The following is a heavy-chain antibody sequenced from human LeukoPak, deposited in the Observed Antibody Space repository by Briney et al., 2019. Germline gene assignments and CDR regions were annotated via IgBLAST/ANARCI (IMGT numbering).Heavy chain of an antibody. D-gene: IGHD4-17*01. J-gene: IGHJ5*02. CDR2: IIPIRGIA. Sequence: SVTVSYKDSGGTFSSYALSWVRQAPGQGLEWMGRIIPIRGIAKYAQKFQARVTITADKSTKTAYMELSSLRSEDTAVYYCARSNDYGDYGGWFDPWGQGTLVTVSS. V-gene: IGHV1-69*04. CDR1: GGTFSSYA. CDR3: ARSNDYGDYGGWFDP.